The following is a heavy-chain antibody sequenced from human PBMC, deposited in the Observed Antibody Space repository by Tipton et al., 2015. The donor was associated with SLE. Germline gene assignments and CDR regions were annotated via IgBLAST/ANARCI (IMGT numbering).Heavy chain of an antibody. D-gene: IGHD4-23*01. V-gene: IGHV4-34*01. J-gene: IGHJ6*03. CDR3: ARGVAGYSMYCYMDV. CDR1: GGSFSGYA. CDR2: ISHSGGA. Sequence: TLSLTCAISGGSFSGYAWSWIRQSPGKRLEWIGEISHSGGANYNPSLKSRATVSLDRSNNEFSLRLNSVTAADTAVYYCARGVAGYSMYCYMDVWGKGTTVTISS.